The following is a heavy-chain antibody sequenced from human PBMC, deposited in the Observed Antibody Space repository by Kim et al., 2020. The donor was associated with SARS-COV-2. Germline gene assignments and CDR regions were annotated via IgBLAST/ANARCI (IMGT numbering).Heavy chain of an antibody. Sequence: ADSGKGPFTISKHKAKNSMYLQMNSLRAEDTALYYCAKDTEEAVDGTVDYWGQGTLVTVSS. J-gene: IGHJ4*02. CDR3: AKDTEEAVDGTVDY. D-gene: IGHD6-19*01. V-gene: IGHV3-9*01.